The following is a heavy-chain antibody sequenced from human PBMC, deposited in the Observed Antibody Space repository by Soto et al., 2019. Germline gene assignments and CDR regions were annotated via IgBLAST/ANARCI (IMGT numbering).Heavy chain of an antibody. CDR3: ARKGRDGSNVPHNYNYYGMDV. D-gene: IGHD3-10*02. J-gene: IGHJ6*02. CDR1: GGTFSSYA. V-gene: IGHV1-69*01. CDR2: IIPIFGTA. Sequence: QVQLVQSGAEVKKPGSSVKVSCKASGGTFSSYAISWVRQAPGQGLEWMGGIIPIFGTANYARKFQCRVTMTADESTSTAYMKLSSPRSEDTSVYYCARKGRDGSNVPHNYNYYGMDVWGQGTTVTVSS.